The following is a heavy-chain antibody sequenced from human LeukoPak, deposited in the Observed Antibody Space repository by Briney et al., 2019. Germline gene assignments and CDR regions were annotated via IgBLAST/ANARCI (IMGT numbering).Heavy chain of an antibody. CDR3: ARQIRWLRYWFDP. CDR2: INHSGST. V-gene: IGHV4-4*02. Sequence: SSETLSLTCAVSGGSIGSSNWWSWVRQPPGKGLERIGEINHSGSTNYNPSLKSRVTISVDTSKNQFSLKLSSVTAADTAVYYCARQIRWLRYWFDPWGQGTLVTVSS. CDR1: GGSIGSSNW. J-gene: IGHJ5*02. D-gene: IGHD5-12*01.